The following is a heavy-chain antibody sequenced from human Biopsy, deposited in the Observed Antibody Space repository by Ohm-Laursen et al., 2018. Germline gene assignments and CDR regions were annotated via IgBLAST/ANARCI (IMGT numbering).Heavy chain of an antibody. D-gene: IGHD6-19*01. CDR2: IYDRGSTA. CDR3: ARGMRSSGWPYFDS. CDR1: GGSIYNFF. V-gene: IGHV4-59*07. Sequence: SDTLSLTCTVSGGSIYNFFWSWIRQPPGKGLEWIGYIYDRGSTANYNPSLESRVTMSVDMPKNQFSLKLSSVTAADTAIYYCARGMRSSGWPYFDSWGQGTLVTVSS. J-gene: IGHJ4*02.